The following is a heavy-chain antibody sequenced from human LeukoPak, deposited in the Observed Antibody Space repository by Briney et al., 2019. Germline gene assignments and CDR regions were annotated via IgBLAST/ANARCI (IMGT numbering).Heavy chain of an antibody. D-gene: IGHD3-22*01. CDR3: ARDYYDSSGYYYIPFDY. V-gene: IGHV4-34*01. CDR2: INHSGST. CDR1: GGSFSGYY. Sequence: PSETLSLTCAVYGGSFSGYYWSWIRQPPGRGLEWIGEINHSGSTNYNPSLKSRVTISVDTSKNQFSLKLSSVTAADTAVYYCARDYYDSSGYYYIPFDYWGQGSLVTVSS. J-gene: IGHJ4*02.